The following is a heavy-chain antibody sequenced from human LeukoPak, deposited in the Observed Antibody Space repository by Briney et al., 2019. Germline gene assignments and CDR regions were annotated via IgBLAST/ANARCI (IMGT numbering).Heavy chain of an antibody. Sequence: SETLSLTCTVSGGSISSYYWSWIRQPPGKGLEWIGYIYYSGSTNYNPSLKSRVTISVDTSKNQFSLKLSSVTAADMAVYYCARDLSAAAGSWFDPWGQGTLVTVSS. CDR2: IYYSGST. J-gene: IGHJ5*02. V-gene: IGHV4-59*01. CDR1: GGSISSYY. CDR3: ARDLSAAAGSWFDP. D-gene: IGHD6-13*01.